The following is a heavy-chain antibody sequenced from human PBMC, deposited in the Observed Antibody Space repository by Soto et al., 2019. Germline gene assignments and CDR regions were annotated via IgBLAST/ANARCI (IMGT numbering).Heavy chain of an antibody. CDR2: INAGNGNT. Sequence: QVQLVQSGAEVKKPGASVKVSCKASGYTFTSYAMHWVRQAPGQRLEWMGWINAGNGNTKYSQKFQGRGTITRDTSASTADMELSSLRSEDTAVYYCARSIVVVTAADYWGQGTLVTVSS. CDR1: GYTFTSYA. J-gene: IGHJ4*02. CDR3: ARSIVVVTAADY. D-gene: IGHD2-21*02. V-gene: IGHV1-3*01.